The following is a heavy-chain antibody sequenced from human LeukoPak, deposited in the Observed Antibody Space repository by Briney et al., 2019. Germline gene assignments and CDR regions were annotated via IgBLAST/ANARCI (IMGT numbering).Heavy chain of an antibody. J-gene: IGHJ4*02. CDR2: IYSGGST. V-gene: IGHV3-53*01. CDR1: GFTVSSNY. Sequence: GGSLRLSCAASGFTVSSNYMSWVRQAPGKGLEWVSVIYSGGSTYYADSVKGRFTISRDNSKNTLYLQMNSLRAEDTAVYYCAITPQYKSSWPWGDWGQGTLVTVSS. CDR3: AITPQYKSSWPWGD. D-gene: IGHD6-6*01.